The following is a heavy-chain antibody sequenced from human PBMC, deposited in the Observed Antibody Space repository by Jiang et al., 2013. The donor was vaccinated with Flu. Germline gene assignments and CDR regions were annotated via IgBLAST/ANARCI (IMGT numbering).Heavy chain of an antibody. CDR2: LYWDDDK. D-gene: IGHD2-15*01. J-gene: IGHJ4*02. CDR1: GFSLSTSGVG. CDR3: AHKGGRGGPLDY. Sequence: KPTQTLTLTCTFSGFSLSTSGVGVGWIRQPPGKALEWLALLYWDDDKSYSPSLKSRLTITTDTSKNQVVLTMTNMDPVDTATYYCAHKGGRGGPLDYWGQGILVTVSS. V-gene: IGHV2-5*02.